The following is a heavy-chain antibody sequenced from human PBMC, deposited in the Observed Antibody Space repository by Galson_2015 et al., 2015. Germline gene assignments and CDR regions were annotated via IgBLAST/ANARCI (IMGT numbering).Heavy chain of an antibody. CDR1: GFTFSSYG. Sequence: SLRLSCATSGFTFSSYGMHWVRQAPGKGLEWVAIIWYDASNKYYADSVKGRFTISRDNSKNTLYLQMDSLRAEDTAVYYCARVEFLSAKQGSVGWYFELWGRGTLVTVSS. D-gene: IGHD3-3*01. V-gene: IGHV3-33*01. J-gene: IGHJ2*01. CDR2: IWYDASNK. CDR3: ARVEFLSAKQGSVGWYFEL.